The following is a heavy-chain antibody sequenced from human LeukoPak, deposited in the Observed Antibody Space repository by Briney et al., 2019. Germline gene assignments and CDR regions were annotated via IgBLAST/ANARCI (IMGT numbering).Heavy chain of an antibody. J-gene: IGHJ4*02. D-gene: IGHD4-23*01. V-gene: IGHV1-69*01. Sequence: GSSVKVSCKASGGTFISYAISWVRQAPGQGLEWMGGIIPIFGTANYAQKFQGRVTITADESTSTAYMELGSLRSEDTAVYYCARDPRRPYGGNSGSSDYFDYWGQGTLVTVSS. CDR1: GGTFISYA. CDR3: ARDPRRPYGGNSGSSDYFDY. CDR2: IIPIFGTA.